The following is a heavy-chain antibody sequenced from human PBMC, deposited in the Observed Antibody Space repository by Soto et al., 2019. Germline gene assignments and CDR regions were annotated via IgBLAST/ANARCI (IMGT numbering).Heavy chain of an antibody. D-gene: IGHD3-3*01. CDR2: IYYSGST. Sequence: SETLSLTCTVSGGSISSYYWSWIRQPPGKGLEWIGYIYYSGSTNYNPSLKSRVTISVDTSKNQFSLKLSSVTAADTAVYYCAREESYYDFWSGYPAVWGKGTTVTVSS. CDR1: GGSISSYY. J-gene: IGHJ6*04. V-gene: IGHV4-59*01. CDR3: AREESYYDFWSGYPAV.